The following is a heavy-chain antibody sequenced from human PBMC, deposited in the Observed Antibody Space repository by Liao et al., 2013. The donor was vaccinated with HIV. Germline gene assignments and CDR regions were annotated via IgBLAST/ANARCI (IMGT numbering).Heavy chain of an antibody. CDR1: GGSISSGSYY. Sequence: QVQLQESGPGLVKPSQTLSLTCTVSGGSISSGSYYWSWIRQPAGKGLEWIGRVYTSGGAKYNPSLKSRLTISVDMSKNQFSLKLTTVTAADTAVYYCAAGRDYFDYWGQGTLVTVSS. CDR2: VYTSGGA. CDR3: AAGRDYFDY. J-gene: IGHJ4*02. V-gene: IGHV4-61*02. D-gene: IGHD1-26*01.